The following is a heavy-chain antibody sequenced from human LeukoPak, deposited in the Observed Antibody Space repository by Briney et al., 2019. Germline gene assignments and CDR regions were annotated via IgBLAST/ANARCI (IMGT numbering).Heavy chain of an antibody. J-gene: IGHJ6*03. V-gene: IGHV4-4*07. CDR1: GGSISSYY. CDR3: ARGAEIQLNSYYYYYIDV. D-gene: IGHD5-18*01. CDR2: IYTSGNT. Sequence: SETLSLTCTVSGGSISSYYWSWIRQPAGKGLEWIGRIYTSGNTNYNPSLKSRVTMSVDTSKNQFSLKLSSVTAADTAVYYCARGAEIQLNSYYYYYIDVWGKGTTVTASS.